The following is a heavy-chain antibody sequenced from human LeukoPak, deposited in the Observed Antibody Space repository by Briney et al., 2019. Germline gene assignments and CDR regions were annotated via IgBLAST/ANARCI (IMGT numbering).Heavy chain of an antibody. CDR3: ARDSHQGGYSYGNFDY. CDR1: RYTFTSYY. CDR2: INPSGGST. J-gene: IGHJ4*02. V-gene: IGHV1-46*01. Sequence: ASVKVSCKASRYTFTSYYMHWVRQAPGQGLEWMGIINPSGGSTSYAQKFQGRVTMTRDTSTSTVYMELSSLRSEDTAVYYCARDSHQGGYSYGNFDYWGQGTLVTVSP. D-gene: IGHD5-18*01.